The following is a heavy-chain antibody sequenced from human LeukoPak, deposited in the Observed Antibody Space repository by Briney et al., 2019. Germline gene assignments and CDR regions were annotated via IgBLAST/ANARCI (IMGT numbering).Heavy chain of an antibody. Sequence: ASVKVSCKASGYTFSGHYLHWVRQAPGQGLEWMGRINPNTGVTQYTENFQGRVTMTGDTSISTAYMELSSLRSEDTAVYYCARATGPDAFDIWGQGTIVTVSS. D-gene: IGHD1-1*01. CDR2: INPNTGVT. CDR3: ARATGPDAFDI. V-gene: IGHV1-2*06. CDR1: GYTFSGHY. J-gene: IGHJ3*02.